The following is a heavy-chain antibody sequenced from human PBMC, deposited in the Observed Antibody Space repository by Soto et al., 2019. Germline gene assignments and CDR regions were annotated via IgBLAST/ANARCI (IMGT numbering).Heavy chain of an antibody. CDR2: IYHSGST. V-gene: IGHV4-30-2*01. J-gene: IGHJ4*02. Sequence: SETLSLTCAVSGGSISSGGYSWSWIRQPPGKGLDWIGYIYHSGSTYYNPSLKSRVTISVPRSNNQFSLKLSSVTAADTAVYYCARGVKYYYDSSGPFDYWGQGTLVTVSS. CDR3: ARGVKYYYDSSGPFDY. D-gene: IGHD3-22*01. CDR1: GGSISSGGYS.